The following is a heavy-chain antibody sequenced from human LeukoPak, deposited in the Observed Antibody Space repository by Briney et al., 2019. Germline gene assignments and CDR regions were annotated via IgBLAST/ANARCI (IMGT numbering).Heavy chain of an antibody. CDR3: ARDKYGGNKGYFDL. CDR1: GFTFTSYA. D-gene: IGHD4-23*01. Sequence: GGSLRLSCAASGFTFTSYAMHWVRQAPGKWLEWVAVISYDGSNKYYADSVKGRFTISRDNSKNTLYLQMSSLRAEDTAVYYCARDKYGGNKGYFDLWGRGTLVTVSS. CDR2: ISYDGSNK. V-gene: IGHV3-30-3*01. J-gene: IGHJ2*01.